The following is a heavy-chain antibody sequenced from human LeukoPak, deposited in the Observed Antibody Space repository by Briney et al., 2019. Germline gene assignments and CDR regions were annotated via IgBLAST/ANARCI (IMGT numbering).Heavy chain of an antibody. CDR2: IYYSGRT. CDR1: GGSISSSSYY. D-gene: IGHD3-9*01. V-gene: IGHV4-39*01. CDR3: ARHRDDILTGYMD. Sequence: SETLSLTCTVSGGSISSSSYYWGWIRQPPGKGLEWIGSIYYSGRTYYNSSLKSRVTISVDTSKNQFSLKLSSVTAADTAVYYCARHRDDILTGYMDWGQGTLVTVSS. J-gene: IGHJ4*02.